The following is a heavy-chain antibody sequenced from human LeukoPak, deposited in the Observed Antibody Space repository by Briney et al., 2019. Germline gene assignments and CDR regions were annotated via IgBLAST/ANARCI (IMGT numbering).Heavy chain of an antibody. D-gene: IGHD6-13*01. CDR2: TSGSGGRT. J-gene: IGHJ4*02. CDR1: GFTFSSYA. CDR3: AKDLQYGGRSSSWCDY. V-gene: IGHV3-23*01. Sequence: GGSLRLSCAASGFTFSSYAMSWVRQAPGKGLEWVSVTSGSGGRTYYADSVKGRFTISRDNSKNTLYLQMNSLRAEDTAVYYCAKDLQYGGRSSSWCDYWGQGTLVTVSS.